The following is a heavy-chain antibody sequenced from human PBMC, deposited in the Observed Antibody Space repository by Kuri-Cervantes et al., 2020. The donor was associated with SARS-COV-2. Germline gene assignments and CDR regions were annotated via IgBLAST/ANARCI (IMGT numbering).Heavy chain of an antibody. V-gene: IGHV3-43D*03. CDR2: ISWDGGST. D-gene: IGHD2-2*01. CDR3: AKDSEDCSSTSCYIDY. CDR1: GFTFDDYA. Sequence: GESLKISCAASGFTFDDYAMHWVRQAPGKGLEWVSLISWDGGSTYYADSVEGRFTISRDNSKNSLYLQMNSLRTEDTALYYCAKDSEDCSSTSCYIDYWGQGTLVTVSS. J-gene: IGHJ4*02.